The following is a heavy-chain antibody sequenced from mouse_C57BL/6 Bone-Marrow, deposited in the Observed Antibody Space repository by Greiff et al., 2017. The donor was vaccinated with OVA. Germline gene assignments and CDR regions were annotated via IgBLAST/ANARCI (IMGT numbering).Heavy chain of an antibody. V-gene: IGHV1-80*01. Sequence: VQLQQSGAELVKPGASVKISCKASGYAFSSYWMNWVKQRPGKGLEWIGQIYPGDGDTNYNGKFKGKATLTADKSSSTAYMQLSSLTSEDSAVYFCARDPLYYYGSSYFDYWGQGTTLTVSS. CDR1: GYAFSSYW. CDR2: IYPGDGDT. J-gene: IGHJ2*01. CDR3: ARDPLYYYGSSYFDY. D-gene: IGHD1-1*01.